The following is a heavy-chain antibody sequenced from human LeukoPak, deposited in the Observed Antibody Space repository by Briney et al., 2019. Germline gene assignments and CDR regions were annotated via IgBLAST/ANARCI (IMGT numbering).Heavy chain of an antibody. CDR1: GGSINNNKW. CDR3: ASATYYYGSGSNNWFDP. CDR2: VYYSGST. Sequence: PSETLSLTCVVSGGSINNNKWWSWVRQPPGKGLEWIGDVYYSGSTNYNPSLKSRVTMSVDKPKNQFSLKPNPVTATDTAVYYCASATYYYGSGSNNWFDPWGQGTLVTVSS. J-gene: IGHJ5*02. V-gene: IGHV4-4*02. D-gene: IGHD3-10*01.